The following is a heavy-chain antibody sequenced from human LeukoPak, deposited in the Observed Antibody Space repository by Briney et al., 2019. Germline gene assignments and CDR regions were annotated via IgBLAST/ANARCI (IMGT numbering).Heavy chain of an antibody. J-gene: IGHJ1*01. CDR2: IGTAGNYI. Sequence: GGSLRLSCVASGVTFSNYIMNWVRQAPGKGLEWVSSIGTAGNYIYYSDSVKGRFTISRDNAKNSLYLQMNSLRAEDTAVYYCAKDGPTYYYDSSGRSGGEYFQHWGQGTLVTVSS. V-gene: IGHV3-21*04. CDR1: GVTFSNYI. D-gene: IGHD3-22*01. CDR3: AKDGPTYYYDSSGRSGGEYFQH.